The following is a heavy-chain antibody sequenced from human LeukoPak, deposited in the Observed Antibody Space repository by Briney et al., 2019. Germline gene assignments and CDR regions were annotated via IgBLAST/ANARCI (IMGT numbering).Heavy chain of an antibody. D-gene: IGHD3-10*01. J-gene: IGHJ4*02. CDR3: AKDGGVWFGESNYY. CDR1: GFTFSSYG. Sequence: GGSLRLSCAASGFTFSSYGMSWVRQAPGKGLEWVSAISGSGGSTYYADSVKGRFTISRDNFKNTLYLQMNSLRAEDTAVYYGAKDGGVWFGESNYYWGQGALVTVAS. CDR2: ISGSGGST. V-gene: IGHV3-23*01.